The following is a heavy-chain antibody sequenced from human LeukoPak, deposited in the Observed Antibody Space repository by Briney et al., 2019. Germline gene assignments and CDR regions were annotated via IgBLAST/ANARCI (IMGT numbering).Heavy chain of an antibody. CDR1: RDTFTTNG. Sequence: GASVKVSRKSPRDTFTTNGISWVRQAPGQGLEWMGWISANSGNTKYAQKYQGRVTMTTDTSASTVYMELRSLRSDDTAVYYCARDRWYTFDNWGQGTLITVSS. CDR2: ISANSGNT. J-gene: IGHJ4*02. D-gene: IGHD4-23*01. V-gene: IGHV1-18*01. CDR3: ARDRWYTFDN.